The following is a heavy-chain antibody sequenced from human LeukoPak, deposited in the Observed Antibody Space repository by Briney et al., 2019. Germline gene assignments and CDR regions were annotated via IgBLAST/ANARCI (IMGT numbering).Heavy chain of an antibody. J-gene: IGHJ4*02. CDR1: GFSLSTTGVG. CDR2: IYWDDDK. Sequence: SGPTLVNPTQTLTLTCTFSGFSLSTTGVGVGWIRQPPGKALEWLTLIYWDDDKRYSPSLRSRLTITKDTSKNQVVLTMTNMDPVDTATYYCAHRVGAPGYFDYWGQGTLVTVSS. V-gene: IGHV2-5*02. D-gene: IGHD1-26*01. CDR3: AHRVGAPGYFDY.